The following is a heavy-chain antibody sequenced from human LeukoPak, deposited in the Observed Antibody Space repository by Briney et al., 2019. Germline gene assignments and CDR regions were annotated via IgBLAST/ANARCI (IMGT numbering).Heavy chain of an antibody. Sequence: ASVKVSCKASGYTFTGYYMHWVRQATGQGLEWMGWMNPNSGNTGYAQKFQGRVTMTRNTSISTAYMELSSLRSEDTAVYYCARVFYDFWSGYYIDYWGQGTLVTVSS. CDR1: GYTFTGYY. V-gene: IGHV1-8*02. CDR2: MNPNSGNT. J-gene: IGHJ4*02. CDR3: ARVFYDFWSGYYIDY. D-gene: IGHD3-3*01.